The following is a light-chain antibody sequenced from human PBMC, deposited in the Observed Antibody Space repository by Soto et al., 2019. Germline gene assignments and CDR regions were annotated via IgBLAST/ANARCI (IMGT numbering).Light chain of an antibody. CDR1: QCVNRY. J-gene: IGKJ3*01. CDR3: QQRSSWPLT. V-gene: IGKV3-11*01. CDR2: DAF. Sequence: EIVLTQSPATLSFSPGERDILSCRASQCVNRYLAWYQQKPGQVPRLLIYDAFNRATGIPARFSGSGSGTDFTLTTSSPEPEDFAVYYCQQRSSWPLTFGPGTKVDIK.